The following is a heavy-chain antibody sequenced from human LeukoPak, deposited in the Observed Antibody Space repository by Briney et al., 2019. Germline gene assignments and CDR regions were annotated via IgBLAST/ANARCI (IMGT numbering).Heavy chain of an antibody. CDR3: VKDMVATTSKGNFDY. J-gene: IGHJ4*02. CDR1: GFTFDDYA. V-gene: IGHV3-9*01. D-gene: IGHD5-12*01. Sequence: GRSLRLSCAASGFTFDDYAMHWVRQAPGKGLEWVSGISWNSGSIGYADSVKGRFTISRDNAKNSLYLQMNSLRAEDTALYYCVKDMVATTSKGNFDYWGQGTLVTVSS. CDR2: ISWNSGSI.